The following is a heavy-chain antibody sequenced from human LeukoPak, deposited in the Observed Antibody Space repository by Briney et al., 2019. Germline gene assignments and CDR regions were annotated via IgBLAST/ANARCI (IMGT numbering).Heavy chain of an antibody. CDR1: GGSISSYY. CDR3: ARDGQQLVLTYYYYYMDV. Sequence: SETLSLTCTVSGGSISSYYWSWIRQPPGKGLEWIGYIYYSGSTNYNPSLKSRVTMSVDTSKNQFSLKLSSVTAADTAVYYCARDGQQLVLTYYYYYMDVWGKGTTVTISS. V-gene: IGHV4-59*12. D-gene: IGHD6-13*01. CDR2: IYYSGST. J-gene: IGHJ6*03.